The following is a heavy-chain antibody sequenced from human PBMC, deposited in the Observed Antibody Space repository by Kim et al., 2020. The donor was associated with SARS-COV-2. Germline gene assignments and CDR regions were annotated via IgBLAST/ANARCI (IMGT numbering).Heavy chain of an antibody. D-gene: IGHD6-13*01. CDR3: ARVPIPRQLVQCAFDI. CDR1: GYTFTSYY. J-gene: IGHJ3*02. V-gene: IGHV1-46*01. Sequence: ASVKVSCKASGYTFTSYYMHWVRQAPGQGLEWMGIINPSGGSTSYAQKFQGRVTMTRDTSTSTVYMELSSLRSEDTAVYYCARVPIPRQLVQCAFDIWGQGTMVTVSS. CDR2: INPSGGST.